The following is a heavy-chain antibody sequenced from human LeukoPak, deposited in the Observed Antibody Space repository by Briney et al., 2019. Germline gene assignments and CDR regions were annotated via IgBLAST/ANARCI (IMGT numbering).Heavy chain of an antibody. CDR3: ARELDGSGSPLDY. CDR1: GFTFSSYS. D-gene: IGHD3-10*01. J-gene: IGHJ4*02. CDR2: IGSSSYI. Sequence: GGPLRLSCAASGFTFSSYSMNWVRQAPGKGLEWVSSIGSSSYIYYADSVKGRFTISRDNAKNSLYLQMNSLRAEDTAVYYCARELDGSGSPLDYWGQGTLVTVSS. V-gene: IGHV3-21*01.